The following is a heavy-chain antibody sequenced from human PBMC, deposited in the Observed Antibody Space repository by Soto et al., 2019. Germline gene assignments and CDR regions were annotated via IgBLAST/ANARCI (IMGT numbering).Heavy chain of an antibody. Sequence: SETLSLTCSLSGGAIGGYYWSWIRQPPGKALEWIGYVSYSGSTDYHPHLKSRVSISIDTSKNQFSLKMISVTAADTAVYYCARHGYDSGWFFFDPWGQGALVTVSS. V-gene: IGHV4-59*08. CDR2: VSYSGST. CDR1: GGAIGGYY. D-gene: IGHD6-19*01. CDR3: ARHGYDSGWFFFDP. J-gene: IGHJ5*02.